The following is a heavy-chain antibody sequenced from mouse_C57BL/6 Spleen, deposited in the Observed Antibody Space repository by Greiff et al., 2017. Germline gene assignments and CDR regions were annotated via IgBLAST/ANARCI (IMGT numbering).Heavy chain of an antibody. CDR1: GYAFSSYW. CDR3: ARSETYGSSYYFDV. V-gene: IGHV1-80*01. D-gene: IGHD1-1*01. J-gene: IGHJ1*03. Sequence: LVESGAELVKPGASVKISCKASGYAFSSYWMNWVKQRPGKGLEWIGQIYPGDGDTNYNGKFKGKATLTADKSSSTAYMQLSSLTSEDSAVYFCARSETYGSSYYFDVWGTGTTVTVSS. CDR2: IYPGDGDT.